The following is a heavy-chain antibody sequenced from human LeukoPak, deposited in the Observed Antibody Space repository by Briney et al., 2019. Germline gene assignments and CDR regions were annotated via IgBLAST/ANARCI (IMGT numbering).Heavy chain of an antibody. CDR3: ARGLWDGDY. D-gene: IGHD1-26*01. V-gene: IGHV4-34*01. CDR1: GGSFSGYY. CDR2: INHSGST. J-gene: IGHJ4*02. Sequence: SETLSLTCAVYGGSFSGYYWSWIRQPPGKGLEWIGEINHSGSTNYNPSLKSRVTISVDTSKNQFPLKLSSVTAADTAVYYCARGLWDGDYWGQGTLVTVSS.